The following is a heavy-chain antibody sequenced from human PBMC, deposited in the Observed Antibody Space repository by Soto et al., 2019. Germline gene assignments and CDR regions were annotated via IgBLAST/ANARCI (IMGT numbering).Heavy chain of an antibody. V-gene: IGHV3-9*01. J-gene: IGHJ4*02. CDR3: AKGHQPWQLDYFDY. CDR2: ISWNSGSI. Sequence: GGSLRLSCAASGFTFDDYAMHWVRQAPGKGLEWVSGISWNSGSIGYADSVKGRFTISRDNAKNSLYLQMNSLRAEDTALYYCAKGHQPWQLDYFDYWGQGTLVTVSS. D-gene: IGHD6-13*01. CDR1: GFTFDDYA.